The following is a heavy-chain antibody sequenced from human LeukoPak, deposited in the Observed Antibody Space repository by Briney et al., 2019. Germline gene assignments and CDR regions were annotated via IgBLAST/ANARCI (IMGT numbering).Heavy chain of an antibody. CDR1: GFTFSSYG. CDR2: IGRSGANS. D-gene: IGHD3-16*01. V-gene: IGHV3-23*01. CDR3: AKGQGALPYTLDY. J-gene: IGHJ4*02. Sequence: GGSLRLSCAASGFTFSSYGMSWVRQAPGKGLEWVSAIGRSGANSYYATSVKGRFSVSRDNTKNTFHLQMNSLRAEDTAIYYCAKGQGALPYTLDYWGQGTLVTVPS.